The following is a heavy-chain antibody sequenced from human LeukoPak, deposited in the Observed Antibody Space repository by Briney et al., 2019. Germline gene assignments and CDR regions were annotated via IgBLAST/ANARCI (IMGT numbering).Heavy chain of an antibody. D-gene: IGHD3-3*01. CDR2: INHSGST. J-gene: IGHJ4*02. CDR1: DGSFSDYY. Sequence: SETLSLTCAVYDGSFSDYYWSRIRQAPGKGLEWIGEINHSGSTNYNPSLKSRVTISVDMSKNQFSLKLSSVTAADTAVYYCARVEIRFLEGGFDYWGQGTLVTVSS. CDR3: ARVEIRFLEGGFDY. V-gene: IGHV4-34*01.